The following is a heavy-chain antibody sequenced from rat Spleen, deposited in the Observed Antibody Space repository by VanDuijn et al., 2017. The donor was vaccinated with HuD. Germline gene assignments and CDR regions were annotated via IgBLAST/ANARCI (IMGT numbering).Heavy chain of an antibody. Sequence: EVQLVESGGGLVQPGRSMKLSCTTSGFTFSNYYMAWVRQAPTKGLEWVAYINTGGGITYYRDSVKGRFTISRDNAMNTLYLQVNSLRSEDTATYYCSRADYYYGSYPLDYWGQGDMVTISS. D-gene: IGHD1-2*01. CDR2: INTGGGIT. V-gene: IGHV5-25*01. J-gene: IGHJ2*01. CDR3: SRADYYYGSYPLDY. CDR1: GFTFSNYY.